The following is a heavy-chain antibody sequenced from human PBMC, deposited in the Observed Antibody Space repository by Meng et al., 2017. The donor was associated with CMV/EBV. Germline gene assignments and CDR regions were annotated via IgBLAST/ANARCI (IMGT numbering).Heavy chain of an antibody. D-gene: IGHD1-26*01. CDR3: ARERRMWELRTPWFDS. CDR2: ITWDGSST. J-gene: IGHJ5*01. CDR1: FSFDAYA. V-gene: IGHV3-43D*03. Sequence: FSFDAYAMRWVRQAPGKGLEWVSVITWDGSSTYYGDSVKGRFTISRDDSKNSLYLQMDSLRVEDTAFYYCARERRMWELRTPWFDSWGQGTLVTVSS.